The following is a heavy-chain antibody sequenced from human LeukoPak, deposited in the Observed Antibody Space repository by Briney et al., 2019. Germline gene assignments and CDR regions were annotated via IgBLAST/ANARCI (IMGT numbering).Heavy chain of an antibody. CDR3: ARDRLLWFGELSPYFDY. CDR1: GFTFSSYS. Sequence: GGSLRLSCAASGFTFSSYSMNWVRQAPGKGLEWVSSIRCSSSYIYYADSVKGRFTISRDNAKNSLYLQMNSLRAEDTAVYYCARDRLLWFGELSPYFDYWGQGTLVTVSS. D-gene: IGHD3-10*01. CDR2: IRCSSSYI. V-gene: IGHV3-21*01. J-gene: IGHJ4*02.